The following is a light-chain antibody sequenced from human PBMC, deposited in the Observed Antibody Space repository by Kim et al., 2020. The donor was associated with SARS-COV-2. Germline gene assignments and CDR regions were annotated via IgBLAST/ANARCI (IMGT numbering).Light chain of an antibody. CDR1: QDVGSW. CDR2: DAS. Sequence: DIQMTQSPSSVSASVGDRVTITCRASQDVGSWLAWYQQKPGRAPKLQIFDASTLHSGVPSRFSGSGSGTEFTLTITNLQPEDSATYYCQEANSALLPFGRGTKVDIK. V-gene: IGKV1D-12*01. J-gene: IGKJ4*01. CDR3: QEANSALLP.